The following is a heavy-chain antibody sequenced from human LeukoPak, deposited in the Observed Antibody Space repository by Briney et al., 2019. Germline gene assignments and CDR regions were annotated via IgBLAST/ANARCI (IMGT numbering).Heavy chain of an antibody. CDR3: ARENYSNYALVHYYYGMDV. CDR2: INHSGST. V-gene: IGHV4-34*01. Sequence: SETLSPTRAVYGGSFSGYYWSWIRQPPGKGLEWIGEINHSGSTNYNPSLKSRVTVSVDTSKNQFSLKLSSVTAADTAVYYCARENYSNYALVHYYYGMDVWGQGTTVTVSS. CDR1: GGSFSGYY. D-gene: IGHD4-11*01. J-gene: IGHJ6*02.